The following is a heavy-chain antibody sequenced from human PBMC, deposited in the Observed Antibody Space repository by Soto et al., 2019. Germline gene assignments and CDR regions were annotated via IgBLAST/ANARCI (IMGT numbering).Heavy chain of an antibody. Sequence: GGSLRLSCTASGFTFSDSTMHWVRQTSGRGLEWLGRIRSKVNNLETVYAASVKGRFTVSRDNAKNSVFLLMNSLRAEDTGIYYCARDKDWAFDYWGQGTLVTVSS. CDR1: GFTFSDST. D-gene: IGHD3-9*01. CDR2: IRSKVNNLET. V-gene: IGHV3-73*01. CDR3: ARDKDWAFDY. J-gene: IGHJ4*02.